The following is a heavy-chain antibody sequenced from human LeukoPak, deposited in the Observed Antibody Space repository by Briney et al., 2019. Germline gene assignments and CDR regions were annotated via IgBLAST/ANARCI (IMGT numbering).Heavy chain of an antibody. CDR3: ARSTSSWTRSNYYYMDV. J-gene: IGHJ6*03. D-gene: IGHD2-2*01. CDR1: GYTFTDYY. Sequence: ASVKVSCKASGYTFTDYYMHWVRQAPGQGLEWMGWVNPNSGGTNYAQKFQGRVIMTRDTSISTAYMELSRLRSDDTAVYYCARSTSSWTRSNYYYMDVWGKGTTVTVSS. CDR2: VNPNSGGT. V-gene: IGHV1-2*02.